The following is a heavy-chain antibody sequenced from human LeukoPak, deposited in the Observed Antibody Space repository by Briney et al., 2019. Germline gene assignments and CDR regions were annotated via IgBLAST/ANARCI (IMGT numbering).Heavy chain of an antibody. J-gene: IGHJ4*02. CDR1: GSTFTSYG. D-gene: IGHD2-21*02. CDR3: ASWYGAYCGGDCYPDY. CDR2: ISAYNGNT. V-gene: IGHV1-18*01. Sequence: ASVKVSCKASGSTFTSYGISWVRQAPGQGLEWMGWISAYNGNTNYAQKLQGRVTMTTDTSTSTAYMELRSLRSDDTAVYYCASWYGAYCGGDCYPDYWGQGTLVTVSS.